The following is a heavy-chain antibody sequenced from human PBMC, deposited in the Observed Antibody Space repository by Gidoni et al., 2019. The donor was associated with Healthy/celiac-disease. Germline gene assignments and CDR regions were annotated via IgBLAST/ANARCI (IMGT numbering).Heavy chain of an antibody. Sequence: QVQLVESGGGVVQPGRALRLSWAASGFTFSSDAMHWVRQAPGKGLEWVAVISSDGSTQYYADSVKGRFTISRDNSKHTPYLQMNSLRAEDTAVYYCARDLGIYCSGGSCYYYYGMDVWGQGTTVTVSS. CDR2: ISSDGSTQ. V-gene: IGHV3-30*04. CDR1: GFTFSSDA. D-gene: IGHD2-15*01. CDR3: ARDLGIYCSGGSCYYYYGMDV. J-gene: IGHJ6*02.